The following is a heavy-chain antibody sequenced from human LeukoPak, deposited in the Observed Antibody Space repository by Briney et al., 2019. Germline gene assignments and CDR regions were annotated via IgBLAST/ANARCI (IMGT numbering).Heavy chain of an antibody. CDR3: ARDRTGIAVAGPETVYYYYGMDV. CDR2: IYSGGST. CDR1: GFTFSSYA. J-gene: IGHJ6*02. V-gene: IGHV3-53*01. D-gene: IGHD6-19*01. Sequence: GGSLRLSCAASGFTFSSYAMSWVRQAPGKGLEWVSVIYSGGSTYYADSVKGRFTISRDNSKNTLYLQMNSLRAEDTAVYYCARDRTGIAVAGPETVYYYYGMDVWGQGTTVTVSS.